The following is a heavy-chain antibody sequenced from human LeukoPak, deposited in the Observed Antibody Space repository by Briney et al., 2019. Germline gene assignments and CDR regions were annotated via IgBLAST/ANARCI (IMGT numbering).Heavy chain of an antibody. D-gene: IGHD3-22*01. J-gene: IGHJ4*02. Sequence: PSETLSLTCTVSGGYINNYYWSWIRQPPGQGLQWIGYVYYSGRTSYNPSLQSRVTISVNTSKSEFSLKLSSVIAADTAVYYCARHGYDSNGLDWGQGTLVTVSS. CDR1: GGYINNYY. CDR3: ARHGYDSNGLD. V-gene: IGHV4-59*08. CDR2: VYYSGRT.